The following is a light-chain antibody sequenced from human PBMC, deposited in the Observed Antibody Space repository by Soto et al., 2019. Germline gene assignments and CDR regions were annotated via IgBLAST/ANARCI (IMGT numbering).Light chain of an antibody. J-gene: IGKJ1*01. CDR2: LGS. CDR3: MQALQTPPT. V-gene: IGKV2-28*01. Sequence: DIVMTRPPLSVPVTSGEQASISPSSRQHPLHSNGFNYFDWYLQKPGQSPQLLIYLGSKRASGVPDRFSGSGSGTDFTLKISRVEAEDVGVYYCMQALQTPPTFGQGTKVDIK. CDR1: QHPLHSNGFNY.